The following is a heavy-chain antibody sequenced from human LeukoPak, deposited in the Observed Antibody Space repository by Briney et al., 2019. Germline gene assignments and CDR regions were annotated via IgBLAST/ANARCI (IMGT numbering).Heavy chain of an antibody. V-gene: IGHV1-8*01. CDR3: ARGCSSTSSFDP. J-gene: IGHJ5*02. D-gene: IGHD2-2*01. CDR2: MNPNSGNT. Sequence: GASVTVSCKASGYTFTSYDINWVRQAPGQGLEWMGWMNPNSGNTGYAQTFQGRVTMTRNTSISTAYMELSSLRSEDTAVYYCARGCSSTSSFDPWGQGTLVTVSS. CDR1: GYTFTSYD.